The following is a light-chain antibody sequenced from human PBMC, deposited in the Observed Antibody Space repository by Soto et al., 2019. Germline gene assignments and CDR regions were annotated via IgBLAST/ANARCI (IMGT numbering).Light chain of an antibody. CDR3: HQCYISPPA. CDR1: ESISGY. J-gene: IGKJ1*01. Sequence: DFQLTPKTYPLAASVGDRVTITCRTSESISGYLSWYQQKPGQPPKLLIFAASSLQNGVPSRFSGRGSGTEYTLTISSFQADDFATYCCHQCYISPPAFCQGANV. CDR2: AAS. V-gene: IGKV1-39*01.